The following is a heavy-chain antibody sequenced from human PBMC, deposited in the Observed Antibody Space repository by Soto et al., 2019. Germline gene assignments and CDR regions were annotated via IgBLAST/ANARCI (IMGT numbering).Heavy chain of an antibody. J-gene: IGHJ4*02. CDR1: GFTFSSYG. CDR3: AKDHGWELPHEYYFDY. D-gene: IGHD1-26*01. CDR2: ISYDGSNK. V-gene: IGHV3-30*18. Sequence: GGSLRLSCAASGFTFSSYGMHWVRQAPGKGLEWVAVISYDGSNKYYADSVKGRFTISRDNSKNTLYLQMNSLRAEDTAVYYCAKDHGWELPHEYYFDYWGQGTLVTVSS.